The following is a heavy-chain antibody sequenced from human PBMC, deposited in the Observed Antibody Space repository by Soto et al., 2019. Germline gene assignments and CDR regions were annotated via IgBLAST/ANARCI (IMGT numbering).Heavy chain of an antibody. J-gene: IGHJ4*02. CDR2: FSGSSGNT. Sequence: EVQLLESGGGLAQPGGSLRLSCAASGFSISTYGVTWVRQAPGKGLEWVSGFSGSSGNTYYADSVMGRFTISRDNSKNTVYLQMNSLRAEDTAVYYCARWNGYGDSWGQGTLVTVSS. D-gene: IGHD1-1*01. CDR1: GFSISTYG. V-gene: IGHV3-23*01. CDR3: ARWNGYGDS.